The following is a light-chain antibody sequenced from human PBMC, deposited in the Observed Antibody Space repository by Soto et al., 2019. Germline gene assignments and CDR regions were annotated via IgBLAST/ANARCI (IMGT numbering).Light chain of an antibody. CDR3: QRRNIWPPVT. CDR1: QSSSSY. CDR2: AAS. J-gene: IGKJ5*01. V-gene: IGKV1-39*01. Sequence: DIQMTQSPSSLSASGGGRVTITCRASQSSSSYLNWYQQKPGKAPKLLIYAASSLQSGVPSRFSGSGSGTDFTLTISSLEPEDSATYYCQRRNIWPPVTFGQGTRLEIK.